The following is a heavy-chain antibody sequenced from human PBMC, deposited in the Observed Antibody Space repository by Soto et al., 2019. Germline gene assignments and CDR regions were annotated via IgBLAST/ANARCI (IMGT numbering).Heavy chain of an antibody. V-gene: IGHV1-46*01. CDR1: GYTFTSYF. Sequence: ASVKVSCKASGYTFTSYFIHCVRQAPGQGLEWMGIINPSGGSTSYAQKFQGRVTMTWDTSTSTLYMELSSLRSEDTAVYYCARDSMIRALVAWGQGTLVTVSS. CDR2: INPSGGST. J-gene: IGHJ4*02. CDR3: ARDSMIRALVA. D-gene: IGHD3-10*01.